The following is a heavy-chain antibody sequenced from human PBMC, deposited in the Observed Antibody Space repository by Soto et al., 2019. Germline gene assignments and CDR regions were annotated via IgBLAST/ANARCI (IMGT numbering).Heavy chain of an antibody. CDR2: INHSGST. V-gene: IGHV4-34*01. CDR1: GGSFSGYY. D-gene: IGHD3-9*01. CDR3: ARGETVYDILPIYGMDV. J-gene: IGHJ6*02. Sequence: QVQLQQWGAGLLKPSETLSLTCAVYGGSFSGYYWSWIRQPPGKGLEWIGEINHSGSTNYNPSLKSRVTISVDTSKNQFCLKLSSVTAADTAVYYCARGETVYDILPIYGMDVWGQGTTVTVSS.